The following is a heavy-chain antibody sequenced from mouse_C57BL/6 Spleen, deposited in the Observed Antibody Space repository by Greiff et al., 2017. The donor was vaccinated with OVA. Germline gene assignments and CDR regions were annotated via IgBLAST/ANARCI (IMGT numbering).Heavy chain of an antibody. D-gene: IGHD3-2*02. CDR3: ASSDHYSGPFDY. Sequence: QVQLQQSGPELVKPGASVKISCKASGYAFSSSWMNWVKQRPGKGLEWIGRIYPGDGDTNDNGKFKGKATLTADKSSSTAYMHLRSLTSEASAVYFCASSDHYSGPFDYWGQGTTLTVSS. CDR2: IYPGDGDT. CDR1: GYAFSSSW. V-gene: IGHV1-82*01. J-gene: IGHJ2*01.